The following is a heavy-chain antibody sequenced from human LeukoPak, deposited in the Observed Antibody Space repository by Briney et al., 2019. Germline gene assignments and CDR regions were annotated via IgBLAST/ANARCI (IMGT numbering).Heavy chain of an antibody. V-gene: IGHV1-24*01. D-gene: IGHD3-10*01. CDR1: GYTLTEVS. Sequence: ASVKVSCKVSGYTLTEVSMHWVRQAPGKGLEWMGGFDPEDGETIYAQKFQGRVTMTEDTSTDTAYMELSSLRSEDTAVYYCATEPPPVRGQSYYYGMDVWGQGTTVTVSS. CDR2: FDPEDGET. CDR3: ATEPPPVRGQSYYYGMDV. J-gene: IGHJ6*02.